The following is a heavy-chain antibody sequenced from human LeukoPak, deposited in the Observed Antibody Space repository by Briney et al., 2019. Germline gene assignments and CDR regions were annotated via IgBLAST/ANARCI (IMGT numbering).Heavy chain of an antibody. CDR2: IGGSGGST. CDR1: GFTFSSYA. CDR3: AKIRTGYSPIDY. Sequence: GSLRLSCAASGFTFSSYAMSWVRQAPGKGLEWVSVIGGSGGSTYYADSVKGRFTISRDNSKNTLYLQMNSLRAEDTAVYYCAKIRTGYSPIDYWGQGTLVTVSS. V-gene: IGHV3-23*01. J-gene: IGHJ4*02. D-gene: IGHD5-12*01.